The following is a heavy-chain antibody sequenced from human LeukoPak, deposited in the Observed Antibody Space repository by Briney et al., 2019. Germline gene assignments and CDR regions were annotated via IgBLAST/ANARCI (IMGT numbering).Heavy chain of an antibody. Sequence: ASVKVSCKASRYTFTSYDINWVRQAPGQGLEWMGWISAYNGNTNYAQKLQGRVTMTTDTSTSTAYMELRSLRSDDTAVYYCAREAFDSSGYNYWGQGTLVTVSS. CDR3: AREAFDSSGYNY. CDR2: ISAYNGNT. J-gene: IGHJ4*02. CDR1: RYTFTSYD. D-gene: IGHD3-22*01. V-gene: IGHV1-18*01.